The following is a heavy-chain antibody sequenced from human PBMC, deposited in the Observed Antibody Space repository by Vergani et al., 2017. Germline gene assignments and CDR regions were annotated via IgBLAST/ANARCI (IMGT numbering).Heavy chain of an antibody. D-gene: IGHD3-22*01. Sequence: QVQLVESGGGLVKPGGSLRLSCAASGFTFSDYYMSWIRQAPGKGLEWVSYISSSSSYTNYADSVKGRFTISRDNAKNSLYLQMNSLRAEDTAVYYCARETSGDISGYYVDYWGQGTLVTVSS. CDR1: GFTFSDYY. CDR2: ISSSSSYT. V-gene: IGHV3-11*05. J-gene: IGHJ4*02. CDR3: ARETSGDISGYYVDY.